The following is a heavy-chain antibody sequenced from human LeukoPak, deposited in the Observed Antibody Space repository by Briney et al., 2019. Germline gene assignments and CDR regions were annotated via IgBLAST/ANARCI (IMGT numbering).Heavy chain of an antibody. D-gene: IGHD2-15*01. CDR3: AREMYCSGGSCYGDAFDI. V-gene: IGHV3-66*01. J-gene: IGHJ3*02. Sequence: GGSLRLSCAASGFTVSNKYMSWVRQASGRGLEWVSVIYSGGSTYYADSVKGRFSISRDKSKNTLYLQMNSLRAEDTALYYCAREMYCSGGSCYGDAFDIWGQGTMVTVSS. CDR2: IYSGGST. CDR1: GFTVSNKY.